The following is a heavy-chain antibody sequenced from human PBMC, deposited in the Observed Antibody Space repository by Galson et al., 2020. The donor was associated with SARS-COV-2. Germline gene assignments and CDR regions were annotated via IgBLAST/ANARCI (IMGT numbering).Heavy chain of an antibody. CDR2: IYYSGST. CDR3: ARHAVVPAAIGEVNWFDP. CDR1: GGSISSSSYY. Sequence: SETLSLTCTVSGGSISSSSYYWGWIRQPPGKGLEWIGSIYYSGSTYYNPPLKSRVTISVDTSKNQFSLKLSSVTAADTAVYYCARHAVVPAAIGEVNWFDPWGQGTLVTVSS. V-gene: IGHV4-39*01. D-gene: IGHD2-2*02. J-gene: IGHJ5*02.